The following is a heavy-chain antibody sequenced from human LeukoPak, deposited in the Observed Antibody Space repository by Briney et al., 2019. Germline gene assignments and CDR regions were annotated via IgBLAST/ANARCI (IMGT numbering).Heavy chain of an antibody. V-gene: IGHV3-30*18. Sequence: GGSLRLSCAASGFTFSSYGMHWVRQAPGKGLEWVAVISYDGSNKYYADSVKGRFTISRDNSKNTLYLQMNSLRAEDTAVYYCAKARYNWNSAPDYWGQGTLVTVSS. CDR3: AKARYNWNSAPDY. D-gene: IGHD1-7*01. J-gene: IGHJ4*02. CDR1: GFTFSSYG. CDR2: ISYDGSNK.